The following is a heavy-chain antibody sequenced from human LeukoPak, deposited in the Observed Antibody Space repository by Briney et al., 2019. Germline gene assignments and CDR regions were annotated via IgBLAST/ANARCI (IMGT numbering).Heavy chain of an antibody. D-gene: IGHD1-26*01. CDR3: AREKDWASGSPYYFDY. CDR2: IYSGGST. J-gene: IGHJ4*02. Sequence: GGSLRLSCAASGFTVSSNYMSWVRQAPGKGLEWVSVIYSGGSTYYADSVEGRFTISRDNSKNTLYLQMNSLRAEDTAVYYCAREKDWASGSPYYFDYWGQGTLVTVSS. CDR1: GFTVSSNY. V-gene: IGHV3-53*01.